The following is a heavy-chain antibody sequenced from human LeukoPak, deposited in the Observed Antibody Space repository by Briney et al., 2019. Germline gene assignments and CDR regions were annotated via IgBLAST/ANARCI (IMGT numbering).Heavy chain of an antibody. CDR2: ISGSGAGT. V-gene: IGHV3-23*01. J-gene: IGHJ4*02. CDR1: GFTFNSQA. Sequence: GGSLRLSCAASGFTFNSQAMNWVRQAPCKGLEWVSTISGSGAGTYYADSVKGRFTISRDNSKNTLYLQMDSLRAEDTAVYYCAKGDTAIDYWGQGTLVTVSS. CDR3: AKGDTAIDY. D-gene: IGHD5-18*01.